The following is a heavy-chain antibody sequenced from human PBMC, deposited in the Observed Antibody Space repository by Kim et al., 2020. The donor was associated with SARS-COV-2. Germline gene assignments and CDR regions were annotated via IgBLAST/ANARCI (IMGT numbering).Heavy chain of an antibody. V-gene: IGHV3-30*07. CDR3: ARVAGRAGRFYYYYGMDV. J-gene: IGHJ6*02. Sequence: KGRFTISRDNSKNTLYLQMTSLGAEDTAVYYCARVAGRAGRFYYYYGMDVWGQGTTVTVSS. D-gene: IGHD6-19*01.